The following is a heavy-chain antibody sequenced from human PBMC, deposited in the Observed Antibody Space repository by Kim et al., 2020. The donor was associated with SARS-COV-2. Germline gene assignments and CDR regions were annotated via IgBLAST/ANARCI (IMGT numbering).Heavy chain of an antibody. Sequence: GGSLRLSCAASGFTVSSNYMSWVRQAPGKGLEWVSVIYSGGSTYYADSVKGRFTISRDNSKNTLYLQMNSLRAEDTAVYYCARASIAAAGRYYFDYWGQGTLVTVSS. D-gene: IGHD6-13*01. V-gene: IGHV3-53*01. CDR3: ARASIAAAGRYYFDY. CDR2: IYSGGST. CDR1: GFTVSSNY. J-gene: IGHJ4*02.